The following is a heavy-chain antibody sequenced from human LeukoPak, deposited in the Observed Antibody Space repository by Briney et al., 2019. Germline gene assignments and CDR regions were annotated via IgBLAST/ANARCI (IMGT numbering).Heavy chain of an antibody. D-gene: IGHD7-27*01. CDR1: GFTFSSYG. CDR2: IWYDGSNK. J-gene: IGHJ4*02. Sequence: SGGSLRLSCAASGFTFSSYGMHWVRQAPGKGLEWVAVIWYDGSNKYYADSVKGRFTISRDNSKNTLYLQMNSLRAEDTAVYYCARAGRPRLGTDYWGQGTLVTVSS. V-gene: IGHV3-33*01. CDR3: ARAGRPRLGTDY.